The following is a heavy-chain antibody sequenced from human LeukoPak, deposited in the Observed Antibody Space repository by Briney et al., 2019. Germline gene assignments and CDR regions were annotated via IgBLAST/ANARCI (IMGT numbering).Heavy chain of an antibody. V-gene: IGHV1-24*01. CDR3: ATVRPASGYFDY. D-gene: IGHD3-10*01. CDR1: GYTLTELS. J-gene: IGHJ4*02. CDR2: FDPEDGET. Sequence: ASVKVSCKVSGYTLTELSMHWMRQAPGKGLEWMGGFDPEDGETIYAQKFQGRVTMTEDTSTDTAYMELSSLRSEDTAVYYCATVRPASGYFDYWGQGTLVTVSS.